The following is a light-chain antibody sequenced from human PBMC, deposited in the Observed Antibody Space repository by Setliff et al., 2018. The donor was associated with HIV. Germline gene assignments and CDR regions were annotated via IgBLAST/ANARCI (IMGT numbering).Light chain of an antibody. CDR3: SSNTRSRTRV. CDR1: RSDVGGYNY. CDR2: EVS. J-gene: IGLJ1*01. Sequence: QSALTQPASVSGSPGQSITISCTGTRSDVGGYNYVSWYQQHPGKVPKLIIYEVSNRPSGVSNRFSGSKSDNTASLTISGLQAEDEADYYCSSNTRSRTRVFGTGTKATVL. V-gene: IGLV2-14*01.